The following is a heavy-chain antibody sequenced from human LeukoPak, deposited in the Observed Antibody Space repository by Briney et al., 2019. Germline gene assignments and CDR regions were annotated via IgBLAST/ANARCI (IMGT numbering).Heavy chain of an antibody. J-gene: IGHJ6*03. CDR2: ISSSSSYI. Sequence: GGSLRLSCAASGFTFSSYSMNWVRQAPGKGLEWVSSISSSSSYIYYADSVKGRFTISRDNAKNSLYLQMNSLRAEDTAVYYCARLHRAKEMATNAYYYYMDVWGKGTTVTVSS. CDR1: GFTFSSYS. V-gene: IGHV3-21*01. D-gene: IGHD5-24*01. CDR3: ARLHRAKEMATNAYYYYMDV.